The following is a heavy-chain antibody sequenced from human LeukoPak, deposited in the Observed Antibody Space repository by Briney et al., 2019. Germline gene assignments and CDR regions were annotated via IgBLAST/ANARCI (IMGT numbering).Heavy chain of an antibody. Sequence: SETLYLTCTVSGGSISNSSYYRGWIRQPPGKGLEWIGSIYYSGSTYYNPSLKSRVTISVDTSKNQFSLKLSSVTAADTAVYYCAGLDIVVVVAAHHWFEPWGQGTLVTASS. CDR1: GGSISNSSYY. D-gene: IGHD2-15*01. CDR2: IYYSGST. CDR3: AGLDIVVVVAAHHWFEP. V-gene: IGHV4-39*01. J-gene: IGHJ5*02.